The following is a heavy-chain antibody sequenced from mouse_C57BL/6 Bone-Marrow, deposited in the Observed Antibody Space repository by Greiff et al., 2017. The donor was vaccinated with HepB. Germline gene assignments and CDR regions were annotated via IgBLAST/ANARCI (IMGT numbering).Heavy chain of an antibody. J-gene: IGHJ2*01. CDR1: GYTFTSYW. Sequence: VQLQQPGAELVRPGTSVKLSCKASGYTFTSYWMHWVKQRPGQGLEWIGVIDPSDSYTNYNQKFKGKATLTVDTSSSTAYMQLSSLTSEDSAVYYCARWKWLRRRKNVDYWGQGTTLTVSS. CDR3: ARWKWLRRRKNVDY. D-gene: IGHD2-2*01. CDR2: IDPSDSYT. V-gene: IGHV1-59*01.